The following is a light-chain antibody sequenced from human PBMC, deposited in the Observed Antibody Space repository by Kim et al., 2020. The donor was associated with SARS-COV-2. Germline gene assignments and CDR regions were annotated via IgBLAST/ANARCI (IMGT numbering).Light chain of an antibody. V-gene: IGLV3-1*01. J-gene: IGLJ3*02. CDR2: QNS. CDR3: QAWDSITAV. Sequence: SYELTQPPSVSVSPGQTASITCSGDKLGDKLASWYQQKPGQSPVLVMYQNSKRYSGIPGRFSGSNSENTATLTISGTQAMDEADYFCQAWDSITAVFGGGTQLTVL. CDR1: KLGDKL.